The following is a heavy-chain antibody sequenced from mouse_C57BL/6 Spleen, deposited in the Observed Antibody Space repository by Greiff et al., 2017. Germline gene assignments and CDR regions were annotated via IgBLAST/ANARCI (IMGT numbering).Heavy chain of an antibody. CDR2: IDPSDSET. V-gene: IGHV1-52*01. Sequence: VQLQQSGAELVRPGSSVKLSCKASGYTFTSYWMHWVKQRPIQGLEWIGNIDPSDSETHYNQKFKDKATLTVDKSSSTAYMQLSSLTSEDSAVYYCARPGSYWYFDVWGTGTTVTVSS. CDR1: GYTFTSYW. J-gene: IGHJ1*03. CDR3: ARPGSYWYFDV.